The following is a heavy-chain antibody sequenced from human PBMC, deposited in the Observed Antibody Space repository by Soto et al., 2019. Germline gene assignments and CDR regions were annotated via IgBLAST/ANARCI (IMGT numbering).Heavy chain of an antibody. V-gene: IGHV3-23*01. Sequence: EVQLLESGGGLVQPGGSLRLSCAASGFTFSSYAMSWVRQAPGKGLEWVSAISGSGGSTYYADSVKGRFTISRDNSKNTLHLQMNSLRAEDTAVYYCAKDSSSSSRPYYFDYWGQGTLVTVSS. CDR3: AKDSSSSSRPYYFDY. CDR2: ISGSGGST. CDR1: GFTFSSYA. J-gene: IGHJ4*02. D-gene: IGHD6-6*01.